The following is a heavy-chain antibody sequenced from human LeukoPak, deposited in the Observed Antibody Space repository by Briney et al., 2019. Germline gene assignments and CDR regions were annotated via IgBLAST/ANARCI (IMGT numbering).Heavy chain of an antibody. CDR3: ARVSDGYNLDY. Sequence: PGGSLRLSCAASGFTFSSYAMHWVRQAPGKGLEYVSAISSNGGSTYYASSVKGRFTISRDNSKNTLYLQMGSLRAEDMAVYYCARVSDGYNLDYWGQGTLVTVSS. D-gene: IGHD5-24*01. CDR2: ISSNGGST. V-gene: IGHV3-64*01. J-gene: IGHJ4*02. CDR1: GFTFSSYA.